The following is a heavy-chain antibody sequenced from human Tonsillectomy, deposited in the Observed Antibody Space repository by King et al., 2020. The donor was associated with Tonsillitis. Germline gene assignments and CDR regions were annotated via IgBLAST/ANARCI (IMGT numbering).Heavy chain of an antibody. CDR1: GFTFGDYA. CDR3: TRARGRGSVDYPLDY. Sequence: VQLVESGGGLVQPGRSLRLSCTASGFTFGDYAMRWVRQATGKGLEWVGFIRSKAYGGTTEYAASVKGRFTISRDDSKSIAYLQLNSLTTEETAVYYCTRARGRGSVDYPLDYSGQGTLVTVSS. CDR2: IRSKAYGGTT. J-gene: IGHJ4*02. D-gene: IGHD4-11*01. V-gene: IGHV3-49*04.